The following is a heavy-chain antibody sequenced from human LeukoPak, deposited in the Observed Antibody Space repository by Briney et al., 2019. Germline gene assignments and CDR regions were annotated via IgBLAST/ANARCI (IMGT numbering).Heavy chain of an antibody. V-gene: IGHV4-30-4*01. CDR2: IYYSGST. D-gene: IGHD6-13*01. Sequence: SETLSLTCTVSGGSISSGDYYWSWIRQPPGKGLEWIGYIYYSGSTYYNPSLKSRVTISVDTSKNQFSLKLSSVTAADTAVYYCARVAGAAGTRGLFDYWGQGTLVTVSS. CDR3: ARVAGAAGTRGLFDY. J-gene: IGHJ4*02. CDR1: GGSISSGDYY.